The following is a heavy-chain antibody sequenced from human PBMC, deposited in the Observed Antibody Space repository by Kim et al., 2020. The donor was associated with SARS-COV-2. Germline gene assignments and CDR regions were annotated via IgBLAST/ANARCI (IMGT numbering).Heavy chain of an antibody. Sequence: SETLSLTCAVYGGSFSDYYWSWIRQPPGKRLEWIGEINHSGSTNYTPSLKGRLTISVDTSKSQFSLKLTSVTAADTAVYYCGSEYYFGSGSYNYWGQGTLVNVSS. CDR3: GSEYYFGSGSYNY. J-gene: IGHJ4*02. CDR2: INHSGST. V-gene: IGHV4-34*01. D-gene: IGHD3-10*01. CDR1: GGSFSDYY.